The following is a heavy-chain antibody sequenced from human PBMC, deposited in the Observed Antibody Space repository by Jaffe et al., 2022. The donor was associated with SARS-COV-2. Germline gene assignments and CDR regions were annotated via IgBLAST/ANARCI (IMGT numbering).Heavy chain of an antibody. Sequence: EVQLVESGGGLVQPGRSLRLSCTGSGFTFGDYAMTWFRQAPGKGLEWVGLIRSKAYGGTTEYAASVKGRFTFSRDDSKSIAYLQMNSLKTEDTAMYYCTAVYCSTTNCFGFFQHWGQGTLVTVSS. V-gene: IGHV3-49*03. CDR3: TAVYCSTTNCFGFFQH. D-gene: IGHD2-2*01. CDR1: GFTFGDYA. J-gene: IGHJ1*01. CDR2: IRSKAYGGTT.